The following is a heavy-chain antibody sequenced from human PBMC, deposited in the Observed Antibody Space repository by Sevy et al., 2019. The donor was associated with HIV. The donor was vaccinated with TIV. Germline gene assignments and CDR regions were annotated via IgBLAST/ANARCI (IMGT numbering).Heavy chain of an antibody. J-gene: IGHJ4*02. D-gene: IGHD1-26*01. CDR2: ISSDGSST. V-gene: IGHV3-74*01. Sequence: GGSLRLSCAASGFTFSSYWMHWVRQAPGKGLVWVSRISSDGSSTSYADSVKGRFTISRDNAKNTLYLQMNSLSAEDTAVYYCVREGGPGVYFDYWGQGTLVTVSS. CDR3: VREGGPGVYFDY. CDR1: GFTFSSYW.